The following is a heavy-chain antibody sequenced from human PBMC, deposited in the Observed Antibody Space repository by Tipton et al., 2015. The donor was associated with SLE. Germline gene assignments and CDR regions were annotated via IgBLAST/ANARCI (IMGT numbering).Heavy chain of an antibody. CDR3: ARQVASFDY. CDR2: IYHSGNT. D-gene: IGHD5-12*01. CDR1: GGSISSSSYY. Sequence: TLSLTCTVSGGSISSSSYYWGWIRQPPGKGLEWIGSIYHSGNTYYNPSLKSRVSMSIDTSRNEVFLRMSPVTAADTAVYYCARQVASFDYWGQGTLVTVSS. J-gene: IGHJ4*02. V-gene: IGHV4-39*01.